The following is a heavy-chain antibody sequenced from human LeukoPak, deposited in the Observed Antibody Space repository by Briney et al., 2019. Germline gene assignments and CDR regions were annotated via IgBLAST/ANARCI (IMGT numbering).Heavy chain of an antibody. CDR1: GGSISSGGYS. V-gene: IGHV4-30-2*01. Sequence: SQTLSLTCAVSGGSISSGGYSWSWIRQPPGKGLEWIGYIYHSGSTYYNPSLKSRVTISVDRSKNQFSLKLSSVTAADTAVYYCARDRGYSYGPYYFDYWGQGTLVTVSS. D-gene: IGHD5-18*01. CDR3: ARDRGYSYGPYYFDY. J-gene: IGHJ4*02. CDR2: IYHSGST.